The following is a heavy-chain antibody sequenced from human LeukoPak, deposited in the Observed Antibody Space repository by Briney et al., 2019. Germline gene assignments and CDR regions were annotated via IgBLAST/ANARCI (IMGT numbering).Heavy chain of an antibody. Sequence: GASVKVSCKASGYTITNNYMHWVRQAPGQGLELMGESNPSGTGTSYAQKFQGRITMSRDTSTSRVYMELSSLRSEDTAFYYCATDHSMANTAWWFDPWGQGTLVTVSS. D-gene: IGHD5-24*01. CDR2: SNPSGTGT. CDR3: ATDHSMANTAWWFDP. J-gene: IGHJ5*02. V-gene: IGHV1-46*01. CDR1: GYTITNNY.